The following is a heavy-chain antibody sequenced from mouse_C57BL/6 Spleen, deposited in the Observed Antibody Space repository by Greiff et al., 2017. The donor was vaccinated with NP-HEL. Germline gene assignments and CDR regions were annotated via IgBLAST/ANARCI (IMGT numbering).Heavy chain of an antibody. Sequence: EVKLVESGGDLVKPGGSLKLSCAASGFTFSSYGMSWVRQTPDKRLEWVATISSGGSYTYYPDSVKGRFTISRDNAKNTLYLQMSSLKSEDTAMYYCARHGDYGNYGFAYWGQGTLVTVSA. CDR2: ISSGGSYT. V-gene: IGHV5-6*01. D-gene: IGHD2-1*01. J-gene: IGHJ3*01. CDR3: ARHGDYGNYGFAY. CDR1: GFTFSSYG.